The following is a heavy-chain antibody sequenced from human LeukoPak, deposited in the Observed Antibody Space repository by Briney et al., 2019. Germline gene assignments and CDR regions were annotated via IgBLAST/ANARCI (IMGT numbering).Heavy chain of an antibody. D-gene: IGHD5-18*01. J-gene: IGHJ4*02. CDR1: GFTFSNYW. V-gene: IGHV3-74*01. CDR2: ISINGKTI. Sequence: GGSLRLSCAASGFTFSNYWMHWVRQAPGKGLVWVSHISINGKTIRYAGSVLGRFTTSRDNAKNTLYLQMNSLRAEDTAVYYCARGGGYSYGATDYWGQGTLVTVSS. CDR3: ARGGGYSYGATDY.